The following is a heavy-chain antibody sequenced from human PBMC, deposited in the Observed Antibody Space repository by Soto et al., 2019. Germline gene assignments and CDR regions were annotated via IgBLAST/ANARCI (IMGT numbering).Heavy chain of an antibody. CDR2: ISWKSASI. J-gene: IGHJ6*02. V-gene: IGHV3-9*01. CDR3: AKSTGGTANGLDV. CDR1: GFSFGDYA. D-gene: IGHD2-8*02. Sequence: EAQLVESGGDLVQPGRSLRLSCAASGFSFGDYAMHWVRQAPGKGLEWVSGISWKSASIGYADSVKGRFTISRDNAKKSLYLQMNNLRAEDTALYYCAKSTGGTANGLDVWGQGTAVTVSS.